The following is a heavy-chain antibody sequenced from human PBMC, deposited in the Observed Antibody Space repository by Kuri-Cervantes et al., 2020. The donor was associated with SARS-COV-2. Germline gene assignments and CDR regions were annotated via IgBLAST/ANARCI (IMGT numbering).Heavy chain of an antibody. Sequence: SETLSLTCSVSGYSITNGYYWGWIRQPPGKGLEWIGSVYHSGETYYNPSLNRRVSISVDTSKNQFSLKLSSVTAADTAVYYCARQSPDQYSGSSQWFDPWGQGTLVTVSS. CDR3: ARQSPDQYSGSSQWFDP. CDR2: VYHSGET. CDR1: GYSITNGYY. D-gene: IGHD1-26*01. V-gene: IGHV4-38-2*01. J-gene: IGHJ5*02.